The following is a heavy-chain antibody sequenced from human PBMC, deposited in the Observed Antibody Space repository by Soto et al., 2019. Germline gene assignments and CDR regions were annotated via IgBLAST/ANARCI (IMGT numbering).Heavy chain of an antibody. CDR3: AKTIVAASGYYFDH. D-gene: IGHD2-21*01. CDR1: GFSFSDSY. J-gene: IGHJ4*02. CDR2: ISGGSSYT. Sequence: QVQLVESGGDLVKPGGSLRLACAASGFSFSDSYMSWVRQAPGKGLEWLSYISGGSSYTNYVDSVQGRFTISRDNAKGSLYLEMNSLRADDTAVYYCAKTIVAASGYYFDHWGQGNLVTVSS. V-gene: IGHV3-11*06.